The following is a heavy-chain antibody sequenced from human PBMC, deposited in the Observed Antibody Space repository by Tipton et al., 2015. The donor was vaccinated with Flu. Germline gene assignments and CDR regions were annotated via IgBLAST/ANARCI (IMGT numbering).Heavy chain of an antibody. J-gene: IGHJ6*02. CDR3: ARYSSGYCSGGSCYFYYYYGMDV. V-gene: IGHV1-18*01. CDR2: ISAYNGNT. CDR1: GYTFTSYG. D-gene: IGHD2-15*01. Sequence: QLVQSGAEVKKPGASVKVSCKASGYTFTSYGISWVRQAPGQGLEWMGWISAYNGNTNYAQKLQGRVTMTTDTSTSTAYMELRSLRSDDTAVYYCARYSSGYCSGGSCYFYYYYGMDVWGQGTTVTVSS.